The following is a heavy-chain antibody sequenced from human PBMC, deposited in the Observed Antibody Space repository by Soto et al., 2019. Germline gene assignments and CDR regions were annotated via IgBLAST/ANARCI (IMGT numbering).Heavy chain of an antibody. CDR3: ATESSTSPEAFDS. CDR1: GGSVSSDNFY. D-gene: IGHD6-6*01. Sequence: SETLSLTCTVSGGSVSSDNFYWSWIRQPPGRGLEWIGYIYYTGSTNYNPSLKSRVTISIDTSRNQFSLKLSSVTAADTAVYYCATESSTSPEAFDSWGQGSLVTVSS. J-gene: IGHJ4*02. CDR2: IYYTGST. V-gene: IGHV4-61*01.